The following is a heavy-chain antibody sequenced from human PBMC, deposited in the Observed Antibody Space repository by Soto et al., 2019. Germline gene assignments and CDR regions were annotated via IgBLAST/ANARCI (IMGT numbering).Heavy chain of an antibody. CDR1: GFTFSTYW. CDR2: IKQDGSER. CDR3: ATDSGTSDY. V-gene: IGHV3-7*01. D-gene: IGHD1-1*01. J-gene: IGHJ4*02. Sequence: EVQLVESGGDLVQPGGSLRLSCAASGFTFSTYWMSWVRQAQGQGLEWVANIKQDGSERYYVDSVKGRFTISRDNAKNSLYLQMNSLRAEDTAVYYCATDSGTSDYWGQGTPVTVSS.